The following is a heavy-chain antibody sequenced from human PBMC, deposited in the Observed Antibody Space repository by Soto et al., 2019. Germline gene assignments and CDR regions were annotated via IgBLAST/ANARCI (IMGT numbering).Heavy chain of an antibody. Sequence: EVQLVESGGGLVQPGGSLRLSCAASGFTFSSYWMSWVRQAPGKGLEWVANIKQDGSEKDYVDSVKGRFTISRDNAKNSLYLQMNRLRAADTAVYYCARGRWERLAVGVGLYYFDYWGQVTLVTFSA. V-gene: IGHV3-7*03. J-gene: IGHJ4*02. CDR1: GFTFSSYW. CDR3: ARGRWERLAVGVGLYYFDY. CDR2: IKQDGSEK. D-gene: IGHD1-26*01.